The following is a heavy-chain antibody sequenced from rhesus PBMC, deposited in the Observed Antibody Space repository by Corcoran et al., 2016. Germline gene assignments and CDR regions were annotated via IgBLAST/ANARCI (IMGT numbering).Heavy chain of an antibody. V-gene: IGHV7-114*01. J-gene: IGHJ4*01. D-gene: IGHD6-31*01. CDR1: GYTFTSYG. CDR3: ARRAAAGTPPWPNFDY. CDR2: NNTDTGNP. Sequence: QVQLVQSGAEVKQPGASVKVSCKASGYTFTSYGMNWVRQAHGQRLEWMGWNNTDTGNPTYAKGFKERFTFSMDPSISTAYLQISSLKAEDTAVYYCARRAAAGTPPWPNFDYWGQGVLVTVSS.